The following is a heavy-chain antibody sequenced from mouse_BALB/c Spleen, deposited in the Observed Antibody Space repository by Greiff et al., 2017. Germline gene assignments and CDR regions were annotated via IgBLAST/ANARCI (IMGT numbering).Heavy chain of an antibody. V-gene: IGHV1-54*01. CDR1: GYAFTNYL. CDR3: ARYLLLRGAMDY. D-gene: IGHD1-1*01. Sequence: QVQLQQSGAELVRPGTSVKVSCKASGYAFTNYLIEWVKQRPGQGLEWIGVINPGSGGTNYNEKFKGKATLTADKSSSTAYMQLSSLTSDDSAVYFCARYLLLRGAMDYWGQGTSVTVSS. CDR2: INPGSGGT. J-gene: IGHJ4*01.